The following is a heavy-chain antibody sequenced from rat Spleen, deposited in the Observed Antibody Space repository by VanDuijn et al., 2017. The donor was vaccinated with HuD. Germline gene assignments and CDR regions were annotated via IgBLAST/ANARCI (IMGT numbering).Heavy chain of an antibody. D-gene: IGHD2-5*01. V-gene: IGHV5-25*01. CDR3: VRQGYLRDWYFDF. Sequence: EVQLVESGGGLGQPGRSLKLSCAASGFTFSDFYMAWVRQTPTKGLEWVATISTGGSIYYPDAVRSRFTISRDNAKTTLYLEMDSLRSVDMATYYCVRQGYLRDWYFDFWGPGTMVTVSS. CDR2: ISTGGSI. J-gene: IGHJ1*01. CDR1: GFTFSDFY.